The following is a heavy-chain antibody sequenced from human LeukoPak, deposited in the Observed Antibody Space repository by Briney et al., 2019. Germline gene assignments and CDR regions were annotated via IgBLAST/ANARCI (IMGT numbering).Heavy chain of an antibody. CDR3: AKTYYDFWSAYYDS. J-gene: IGHJ4*02. D-gene: IGHD3-3*01. CDR1: GFTFSNYA. V-gene: IGHV3-23*01. CDR2: TSGSGGST. Sequence: GGSLRLSCAASGFTFSNYAMNWVRQAPGKGLEWVSGTSGSGGSTYYADSVKGRFTISRDNSESTLYLEMNSLRAEDTAVYYCAKTYYDFWSAYYDSCGQGTLVTVSS.